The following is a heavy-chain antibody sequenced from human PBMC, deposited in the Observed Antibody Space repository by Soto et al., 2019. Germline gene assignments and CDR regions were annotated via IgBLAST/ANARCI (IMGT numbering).Heavy chain of an antibody. D-gene: IGHD6-19*01. CDR2: INSDGSST. V-gene: IGHV3-74*01. CDR3: ALAVGGPTAIGY. CDR1: GFTFSSYW. Sequence: EVQLVESGGGLVQPGGSLRLSCAASGFTFSSYWMHWVRQAPGKGLVWVSRINSDGSSTSYADSVKGRFTISRDNAKNTRYRQRNSLRAEDTAVYDCALAVGGPTAIGYWGQGTLVTVSS. J-gene: IGHJ4*02.